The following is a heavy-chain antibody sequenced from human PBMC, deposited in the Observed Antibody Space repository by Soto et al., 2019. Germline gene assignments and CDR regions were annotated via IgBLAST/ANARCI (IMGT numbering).Heavy chain of an antibody. CDR2: TYYRSKWYN. Sequence: SHTLSLTCAISGDSVSSNSAAWNWIRQSPSXGLEWLGRTYYRSKWYNDYAVSVKSRITINPDTSKNQFSLQLNSVTPEDTAVYYCASERTEYYYDSSGYYPENWFDPWGQGTQVTAPQ. J-gene: IGHJ5*02. D-gene: IGHD3-22*01. V-gene: IGHV6-1*01. CDR1: GDSVSSNSAA. CDR3: ASERTEYYYDSSGYYPENWFDP.